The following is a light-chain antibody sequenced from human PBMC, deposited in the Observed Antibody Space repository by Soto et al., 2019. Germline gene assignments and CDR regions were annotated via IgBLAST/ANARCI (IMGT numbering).Light chain of an antibody. CDR1: STDFGGYNY. Sequence: HSLLAQPPSASGSAGQSVTISCTGTSTDFGGYNYVSWYQQHPGKAPKLMIYEVSKRPSGVPDRFSGSKSGNTASLTVSGLQAEDEADYYCSSYAGNNIHYVFGTGTKVTVL. CDR3: SSYAGNNIHYV. V-gene: IGLV2-8*01. J-gene: IGLJ1*01. CDR2: EVS.